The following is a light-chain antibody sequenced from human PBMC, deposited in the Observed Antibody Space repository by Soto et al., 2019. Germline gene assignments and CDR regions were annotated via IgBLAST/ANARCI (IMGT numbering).Light chain of an antibody. Sequence: DIRMTQSPSTLSASVGDRVTITCRASQSINNWLAWYQQKPGKAPKLLIYRASSLENGVPSRFSGRGSGTEFLFTITSLQADDFATYYCQQYSSDSTVGQGTKVEIK. V-gene: IGKV1-5*03. CDR2: RAS. CDR1: QSINNW. J-gene: IGKJ1*01. CDR3: QQYSSDST.